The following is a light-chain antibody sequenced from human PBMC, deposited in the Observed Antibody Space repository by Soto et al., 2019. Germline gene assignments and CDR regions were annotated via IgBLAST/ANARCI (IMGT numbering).Light chain of an antibody. CDR2: KNS. CDR1: SSNIGSNS. V-gene: IGLV1-47*01. Sequence: QSALTQPPSESGTPGQRVTISCSGSSSNIGSNSVYWYQQLPGTAPKLLIFKNSQRPSGVPDRFSGSKSGTSASLAVSGLRSGDEAGYYCAAWDDRLRRFLFGPGTKVTVL. CDR3: AAWDDRLRRFL. J-gene: IGLJ1*01.